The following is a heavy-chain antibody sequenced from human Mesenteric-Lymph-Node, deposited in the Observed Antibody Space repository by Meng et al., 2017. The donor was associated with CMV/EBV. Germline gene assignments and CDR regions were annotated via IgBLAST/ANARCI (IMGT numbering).Heavy chain of an antibody. CDR2: INHSGST. J-gene: IGHJ4*02. CDR1: GGSFSGYY. V-gene: IGHV4-34*01. CDR3: AREERLRGVNY. D-gene: IGHD3-10*01. Sequence: GSLRLSCAVYGGSFSGYYWSWIRQPPGKGLEWIGEINHSGSTNYNPSLKSRVTISVDTSKNQFSLKLSSVTAADTAVYYCAREERLRGVNYWGQGTLVTVSS.